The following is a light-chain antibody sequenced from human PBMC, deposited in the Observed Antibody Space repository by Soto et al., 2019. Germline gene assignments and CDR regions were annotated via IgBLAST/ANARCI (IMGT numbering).Light chain of an antibody. V-gene: IGLV2-14*01. CDR1: SSDVGGYNY. J-gene: IGLJ3*02. CDR3: SSYTNINTWV. Sequence: QSALTQPASVSGSPGQSITIACTGTSSDVGGYNYVSWYQQHPGKAPKVMIYEVTYRPSGVSLRFSGSKSGNTASLTISGLQAEDEADYYCSSYTNINTWVFGGGTKVTVL. CDR2: EVT.